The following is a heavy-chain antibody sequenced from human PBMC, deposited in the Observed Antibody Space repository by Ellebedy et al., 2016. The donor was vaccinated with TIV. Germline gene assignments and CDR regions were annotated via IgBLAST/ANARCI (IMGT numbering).Heavy chain of an antibody. D-gene: IGHD3-16*01. Sequence: PGGSLRLSCAASGFTSSDHYMSWIRQAPGKGLECISYISNSGSSINYADSVKGRFTISRDNAKNSLYLLLNSLRAEDTAVYYCARTARLGDYWGQGTLVTVSS. CDR2: ISNSGSSI. J-gene: IGHJ4*02. CDR1: GFTSSDHY. CDR3: ARTARLGDY. V-gene: IGHV3-11*01.